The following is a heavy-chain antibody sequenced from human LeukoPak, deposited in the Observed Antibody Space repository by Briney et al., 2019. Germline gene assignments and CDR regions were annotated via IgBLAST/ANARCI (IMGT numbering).Heavy chain of an antibody. CDR2: ISYDGSNK. D-gene: IGHD2-15*01. V-gene: IGHV3-30-3*01. J-gene: IGHJ5*02. Sequence: GGSLRLSCAASGFTFSSYAMHWVRQAPGKGLEWVAVISYDGSNKYYADSVKGRFTISRDNSKNTLYLQMNSLRAEDTAVYYCAGDRTGFNWFDPWGQGTLVTVSS. CDR3: AGDRTGFNWFDP. CDR1: GFTFSSYA.